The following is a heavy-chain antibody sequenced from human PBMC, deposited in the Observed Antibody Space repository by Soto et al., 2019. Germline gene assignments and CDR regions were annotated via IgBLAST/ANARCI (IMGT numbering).Heavy chain of an antibody. CDR1: GGSVSSGSYY. CDR3: ARSRRGVPDAQMAFDP. V-gene: IGHV4-61*01. CDR2: IYYSGST. J-gene: IGHJ5*02. Sequence: QVQLQESGPGLVKPSETLSLTCTVSGGSVSSGSYYWSWIRQPPGKGLEWIGYIYYSGSTNYNPSLKSRVTISVDSSKNQFSLKLSSVTAADTAVYYCARSRRGVPDAQMAFDPWGQGTLVTVSS. D-gene: IGHD2-2*01.